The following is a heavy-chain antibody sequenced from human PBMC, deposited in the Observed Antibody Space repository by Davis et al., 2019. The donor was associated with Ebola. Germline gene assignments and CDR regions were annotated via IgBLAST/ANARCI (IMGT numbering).Heavy chain of an antibody. D-gene: IGHD6-25*01. CDR1: GGSISSHH. V-gene: IGHV4-59*11. Sequence: PSETLSLTCNVAGGSISSHHWSWIRQPPGKGLEWIGYSYYTGSPNYNPSLKSRVTISVDTSKNQFSLKMSSVTTADTAVYYCARLPAAGAWFAPWGQGTLVTVSS. CDR2: SYYTGSP. CDR3: ARLPAAGAWFAP. J-gene: IGHJ5*02.